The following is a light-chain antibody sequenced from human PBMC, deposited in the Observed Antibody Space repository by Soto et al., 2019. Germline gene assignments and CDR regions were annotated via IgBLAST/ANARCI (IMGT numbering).Light chain of an antibody. CDR2: DVG. Sequence: QSALAQPASVSGSPGQSITISCTESSSDVGEYKYVSWYQQHPGTAPRLIIYDVGNRPSGVSNRFSGSKSGSTASLTISGLQAEDEADYYCNAYTTSIALYVFGAGTKVTVL. J-gene: IGLJ1*01. CDR1: SSDVGEYKY. CDR3: NAYTTSIALYV. V-gene: IGLV2-14*03.